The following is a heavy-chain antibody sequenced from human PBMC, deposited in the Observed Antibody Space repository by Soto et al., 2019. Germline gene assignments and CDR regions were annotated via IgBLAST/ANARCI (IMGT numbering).Heavy chain of an antibody. D-gene: IGHD6-19*01. J-gene: IGHJ3*02. V-gene: IGHV3-48*03. CDR1: GFTFSSYE. Sequence: GGSLRLSCAASGFTFSSYEMNWFRQAPGKGLEWVSYISSSGSTIYYADSVKGRFTISRDNAKNSLYLQMNSLRAEDTAVYYCARDHGSGWFHGAFDIWGQGTMVTVSS. CDR3: ARDHGSGWFHGAFDI. CDR2: ISSSGSTI.